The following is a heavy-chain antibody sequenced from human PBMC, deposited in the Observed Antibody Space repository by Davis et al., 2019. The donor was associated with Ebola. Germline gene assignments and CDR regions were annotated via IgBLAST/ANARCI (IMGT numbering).Heavy chain of an antibody. V-gene: IGHV1-18*01. CDR2: ISAYNGNT. Sequence: ASVKVSCKASGYTFTSYGLSWVRQAPGQGLEWMGWISAYNGNTNYAQRFQGRVTMTTDTSTSTAYMELRSLRSDDTAVYYCARDSYCSSTSCYTGTYYYYGMEVWGQGTTVTVSS. D-gene: IGHD2-2*02. J-gene: IGHJ6*02. CDR1: GYTFTSYG. CDR3: ARDSYCSSTSCYTGTYYYYGMEV.